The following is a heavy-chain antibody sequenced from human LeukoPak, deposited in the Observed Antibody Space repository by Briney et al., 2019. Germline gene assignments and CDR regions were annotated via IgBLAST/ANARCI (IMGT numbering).Heavy chain of an antibody. Sequence: GGSLRLSCAASGFTFSSYEMNWVRQAPGKGLVWVSGINDLGTATYYADSVKGRFTISRDNAKNTVSLQMNSLSAEDTAVYYCASVFDSWGQGFLVTVSS. V-gene: IGHV3-74*01. CDR1: GFTFSSYE. J-gene: IGHJ4*02. CDR3: ASVFDS. CDR2: INDLGTAT.